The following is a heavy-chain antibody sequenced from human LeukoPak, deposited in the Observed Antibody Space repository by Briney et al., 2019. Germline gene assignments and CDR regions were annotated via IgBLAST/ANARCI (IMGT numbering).Heavy chain of an antibody. D-gene: IGHD6-6*01. CDR2: ISSSRSSI. J-gene: IGHJ3*02. V-gene: IGHV3-48*01. Sequence: PGGSLRLSCAASGFTFSNYGMNWVRQAPGKGLEWASYISSSRSSIDYADSVRGRFTISRDNARNSLYLQMNSLRVEDTAVYYCARGGAARPDIWGQGTLVTVSS. CDR1: GFTFSNYG. CDR3: ARGGAARPDI.